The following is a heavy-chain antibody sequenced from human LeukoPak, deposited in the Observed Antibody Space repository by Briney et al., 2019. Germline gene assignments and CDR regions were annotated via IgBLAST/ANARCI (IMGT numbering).Heavy chain of an antibody. CDR1: GGSISSGSYH. CDR3: ARFLAGTRHFHFYYYMDV. J-gene: IGHJ6*03. Sequence: SETLSLTCTVSGGSISSGSYHWSWIRQPAGKGLEWIGRIDTSGSSNYNPSLKSRVTISVDTSKNQFSLKLSSVTAADTAVYYCARFLAGTRHFHFYYYMDVWGKGTTVTISS. CDR2: IDTSGSS. V-gene: IGHV4-61*02. D-gene: IGHD3-9*01.